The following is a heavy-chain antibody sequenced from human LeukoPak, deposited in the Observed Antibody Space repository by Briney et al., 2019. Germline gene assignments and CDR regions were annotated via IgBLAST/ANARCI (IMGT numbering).Heavy chain of an antibody. V-gene: IGHV1-18*01. CDR2: ISAYNGNT. Sequence: ASVKVSCKASGYTFTSYGISWVRQAPGQGLEWMGWISAYNGNTNYAQKLQGRVTMTTDTSTSTAYMELRSLRSDDTAVYYCARDPGSSGWYALTGGNDYWGQGTLVTVSS. J-gene: IGHJ4*02. CDR1: GYTFTSYG. CDR3: ARDPGSSGWYALTGGNDY. D-gene: IGHD6-19*01.